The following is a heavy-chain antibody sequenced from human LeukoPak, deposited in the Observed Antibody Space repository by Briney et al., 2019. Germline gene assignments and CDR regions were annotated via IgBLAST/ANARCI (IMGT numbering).Heavy chain of an antibody. Sequence: GSLRLSCAASGFRFSDYYMSWIRQAPGKGLEWVSSISRGGNSKYSADSVKGRFTISRDNAKNSLDLQMDSLRPEGTAVYYCARDQFLDSWGQGTLVTVSS. V-gene: IGHV3-11*01. CDR3: ARDQFLDS. J-gene: IGHJ4*02. CDR1: GFRFSDYY. CDR2: ISRGGNSK.